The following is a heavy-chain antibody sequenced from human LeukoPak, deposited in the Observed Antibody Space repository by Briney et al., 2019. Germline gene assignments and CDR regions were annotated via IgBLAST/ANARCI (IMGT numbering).Heavy chain of an antibody. CDR1: GGTFSSYA. J-gene: IGHJ5*02. CDR2: IIPIFGTA. V-gene: IGHV1-69*13. D-gene: IGHD5-18*01. Sequence: SVKVSCKASGGTFSSYAISWVRQAPGQGLEWMGGIIPIFGTANYAQKFQGRVTITADESTSTAYMELSSLRSEDTAVYYCARGHTAMVPFDPWGQGTLVTVSS. CDR3: ARGHTAMVPFDP.